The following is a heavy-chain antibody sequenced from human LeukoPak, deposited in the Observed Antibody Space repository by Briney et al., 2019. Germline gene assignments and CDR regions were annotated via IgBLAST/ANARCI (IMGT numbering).Heavy chain of an antibody. J-gene: IGHJ5*02. CDR2: ISYDGSNK. CDR1: GFTFSSYG. Sequence: GGSLRLSCAASGFTFSSYGMHWVRQAPGKGLEWVAVISYDGSNKYYADSVKGRFTISRDNSKNTLYLQMNSLRAEDTAVYYCAKDRKQLGENWFDPWGQGTLVTVSS. V-gene: IGHV3-30*18. D-gene: IGHD6-6*01. CDR3: AKDRKQLGENWFDP.